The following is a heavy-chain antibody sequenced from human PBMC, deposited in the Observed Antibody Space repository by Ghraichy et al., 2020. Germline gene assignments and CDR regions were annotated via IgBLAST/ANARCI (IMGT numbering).Heavy chain of an antibody. D-gene: IGHD5-18*01. V-gene: IGHV4-39*01. J-gene: IGHJ5*02. CDR3: ASRYSYGLGRFDP. Sequence: SETLSLTCTVSGGSISSSTYYWGWIRQPPGKGLEWIGSTYYSGSTYYNPSLKSRVTISVDTSKNQFSLKLSSVTAADTAVYYCASRYSYGLGRFDPWGQGTLVTVSS. CDR2: TYYSGST. CDR1: GGSISSSTYY.